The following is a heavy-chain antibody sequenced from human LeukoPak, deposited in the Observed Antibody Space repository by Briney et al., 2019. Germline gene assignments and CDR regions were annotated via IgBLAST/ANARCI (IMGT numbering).Heavy chain of an antibody. CDR1: GYTFTSYD. D-gene: IGHD3-10*01. J-gene: IGHJ4*02. Sequence: ASVKVSCKASGYTFTSYDINWVRQATGQGLEWMGWMNPNSGNTGYAQKFQGRVTMTRNTSISTAYMELSSLRSEDTAVYYCARYLSFYYGSGTGGADYWGQGTLVTVSS. CDR2: MNPNSGNT. V-gene: IGHV1-8*01. CDR3: ARYLSFYYGSGTGGADY.